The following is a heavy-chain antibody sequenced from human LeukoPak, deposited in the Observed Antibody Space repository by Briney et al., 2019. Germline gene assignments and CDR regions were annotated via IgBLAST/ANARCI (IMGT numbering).Heavy chain of an antibody. D-gene: IGHD3-10*01. Sequence: SQTLSLTCAVSGGSISSGGYSWSWIRQPPGKGLEWIGYIYHSGSTYYNPSLKSRVTISVDRSKNQFSLKLSSVTAADTAVYYCARTTMVRGVLGWFDPWGQGTLVTVSS. J-gene: IGHJ5*02. CDR2: IYHSGST. V-gene: IGHV4-30-2*01. CDR1: GGSISSGGYS. CDR3: ARTTMVRGVLGWFDP.